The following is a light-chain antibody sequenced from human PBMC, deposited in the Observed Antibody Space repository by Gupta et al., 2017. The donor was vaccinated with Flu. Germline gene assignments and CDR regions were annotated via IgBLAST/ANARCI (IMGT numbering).Light chain of an antibody. Sequence: QFITISCTGSNSDIGAYVSWYQHHPGRVPKLMIYEVNNRPSGISNRFSGSKSGNTASLTISGLQAEDEADYYCHSYTGGTTPWVFGGGTKLTVL. J-gene: IGLJ2*01. CDR1: NSDIGAY. CDR3: HSYTGGTTPWV. CDR2: EVN. V-gene: IGLV2-14*01.